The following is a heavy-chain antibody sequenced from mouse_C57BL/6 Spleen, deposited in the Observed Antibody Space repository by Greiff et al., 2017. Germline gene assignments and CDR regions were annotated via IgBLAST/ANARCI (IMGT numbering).Heavy chain of an antibody. CDR1: GYTFTSYW. J-gene: IGHJ4*01. CDR3: ARGSSYYYAMDY. V-gene: IGHV1-64*01. D-gene: IGHD1-1*01. CDR2: IHPNSGST. Sequence: QVQLQQPGAELVKPGASVKLSCKASGYTFTSYWMPWVQQSPGQGLEWIGMIHPNSGSTNYNEKFKSKATLTVDKSSSTAYMQLSSLTSKDSAVYYCARGSSYYYAMDYWGQGTSVTVSS.